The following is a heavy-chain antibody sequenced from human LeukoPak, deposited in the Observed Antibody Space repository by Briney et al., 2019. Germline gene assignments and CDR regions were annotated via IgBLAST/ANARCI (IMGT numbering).Heavy chain of an antibody. V-gene: IGHV4-4*09. Sequence: SETLSLTCTVSGGSISSYYWSWIRQPPGKGLEWIGYIYTSGSTNYNPSLKSRVTISVDTSKNQFSLKLSSVTAADTAVYYCARQYIAARQATWFDPWGQGTLVTVSS. J-gene: IGHJ5*02. CDR1: GGSISSYY. D-gene: IGHD6-6*01. CDR3: ARQYIAARQATWFDP. CDR2: IYTSGST.